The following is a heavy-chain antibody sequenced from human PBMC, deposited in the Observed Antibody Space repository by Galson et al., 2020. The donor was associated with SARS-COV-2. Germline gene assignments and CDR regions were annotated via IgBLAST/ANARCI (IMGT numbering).Heavy chain of an antibody. V-gene: IGHV4-30-2*01. CDR2: IYDSGTT. CDR3: ARARLLDV. Sequence: SETLSLTCDVSGGSISSVGHSWSWIRQPPGKGLEWIGVIYDSGTTYYTPSLKSRVAISLDRSRKQFSLKLTTVTAADTAVYYCARARLLDVWGKGTTVTVSS. CDR1: GGSISSVGHS. J-gene: IGHJ6*04.